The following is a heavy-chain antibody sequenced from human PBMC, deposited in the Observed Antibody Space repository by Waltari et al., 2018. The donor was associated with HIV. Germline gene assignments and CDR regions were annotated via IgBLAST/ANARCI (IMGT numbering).Heavy chain of an antibody. D-gene: IGHD2-2*02. CDR1: GGSFSGYY. CDR3: ARARYCSSTRCYTKGRRNSFYYYALDV. Sequence: QVQLQQWGAGLLKPSETLSLTCAVYGGSFSGYYWSWIGQPHGKGRGWMGEINHRGSTNYNPSLKSRVIISVDTSMNQFSLKLSSGTAADTAVYYCARARYCSSTRCYTKGRRNSFYYYALDVWGQGTTVTVSS. J-gene: IGHJ6*02. CDR2: INHRGST. V-gene: IGHV4-34*01.